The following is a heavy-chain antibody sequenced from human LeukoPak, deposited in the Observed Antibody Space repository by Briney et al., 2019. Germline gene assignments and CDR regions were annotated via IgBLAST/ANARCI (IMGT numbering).Heavy chain of an antibody. CDR1: GGSVSSGSYY. J-gene: IGHJ4*02. CDR2: IYYSGST. Sequence: SETLSLTCTVSGGSVSSGSYYWSWIRQPPGKGLEWIGYIYYSGSTNYNPSLKSRVTISVDTSKNQFSLKLSSVTAADTAVYYCAREGGSGSYYKRAAFDYWGQGTLVTVSS. D-gene: IGHD3-10*01. CDR3: AREGGSGSYYKRAAFDY. V-gene: IGHV4-61*01.